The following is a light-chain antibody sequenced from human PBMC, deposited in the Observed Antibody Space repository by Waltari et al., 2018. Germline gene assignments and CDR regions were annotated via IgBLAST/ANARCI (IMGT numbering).Light chain of an antibody. CDR2: GAS. Sequence: DIQMTQSPSSVSASVGDRVTLTCRASQGISTWLAWYQQKPGKAPKLLIYGASNLQGGVPSRFSGSGSGTDFTLTISTLQPEDVATYYCQQASSFPITFGQGTRLEIK. CDR3: QQASSFPIT. V-gene: IGKV1-12*01. CDR1: QGISTW. J-gene: IGKJ5*01.